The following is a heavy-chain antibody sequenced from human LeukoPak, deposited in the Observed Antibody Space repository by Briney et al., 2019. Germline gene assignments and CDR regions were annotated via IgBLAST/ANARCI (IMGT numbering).Heavy chain of an antibody. D-gene: IGHD6-19*01. CDR3: AKYGSSGWVIDY. CDR1: GGSFSGYY. V-gene: IGHV4-34*01. CDR2: INHSGST. J-gene: IGHJ4*02. Sequence: SETLSLTCAVYGGSFSGYYWSWIRQPPGKGLGWIGEINHSGSTNYNPSLKSRVTISVDTSKNQFSLKLSSVTAADTAVYYCAKYGSSGWVIDYWGQGTLVTVSS.